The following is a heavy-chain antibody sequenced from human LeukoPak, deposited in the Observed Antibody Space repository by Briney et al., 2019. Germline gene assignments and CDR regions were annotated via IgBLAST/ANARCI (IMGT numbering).Heavy chain of an antibody. D-gene: IGHD1-26*01. CDR1: GFTFSDHY. CDR2: IKSKTDGGTT. J-gene: IGHJ4*02. V-gene: IGHV3-15*01. CDR3: TTGEEGFPDY. Sequence: PGGSLRLSCAASGFTFSDHYMDWVRQAPGKGLEWVGRIKSKTDGGTTDYAAPVKGRFTISRDDSKNTLYLQMNSLKTEDTAVYYCTTGEEGFPDYWGQGTLVTVSS.